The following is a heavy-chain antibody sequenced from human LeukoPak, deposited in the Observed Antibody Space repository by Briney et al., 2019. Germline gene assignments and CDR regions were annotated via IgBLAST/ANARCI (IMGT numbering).Heavy chain of an antibody. CDR3: AREITTVTTDLFDY. CDR1: GGSISSGDYY. Sequence: SQTLSLTCTVSGGSISSGDYYWSWIRQPPGKGLEWIGYIYYSGSTYYNPSLKSRVTISVDTSKNQFSLKLSSVTAADTVVYYCAREITTVTTDLFDYWGQGTLVTVSS. V-gene: IGHV4-30-4*01. D-gene: IGHD4-17*01. J-gene: IGHJ4*02. CDR2: IYYSGST.